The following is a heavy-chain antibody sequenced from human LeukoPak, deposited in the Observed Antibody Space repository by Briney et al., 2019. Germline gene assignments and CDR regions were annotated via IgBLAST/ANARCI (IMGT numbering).Heavy chain of an antibody. V-gene: IGHV3-49*04. Sequence: GGSLRLSCTASGFTFGDYAMSWVRQAPGKGLEWVGFIRSKTYDGTTEYAASVKGRFTISRDDSKRIAYLQMNSMKTDDTAVYYCTRVWLQYFDYWGQGTLITVSS. J-gene: IGHJ4*02. D-gene: IGHD5-24*01. CDR3: TRVWLQYFDY. CDR1: GFTFGDYA. CDR2: IRSKTYDGTT.